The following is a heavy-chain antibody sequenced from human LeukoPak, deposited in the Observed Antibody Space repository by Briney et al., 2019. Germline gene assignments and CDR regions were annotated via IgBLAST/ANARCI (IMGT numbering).Heavy chain of an antibody. D-gene: IGHD2-15*01. CDR3: ARFRNNIVVVVAATPVAFDI. J-gene: IGHJ3*02. Sequence: GGSLRLXCAASGFTFSSYWMHWVRQAPGKGLVSVSRINSDGSSTSYADSVKGRFTISRDNAKNTLYLQMNSLRAEDTAMYYCARFRNNIVVVVAATPVAFDIWGQGTMVTVSS. V-gene: IGHV3-74*01. CDR1: GFTFSSYW. CDR2: INSDGSST.